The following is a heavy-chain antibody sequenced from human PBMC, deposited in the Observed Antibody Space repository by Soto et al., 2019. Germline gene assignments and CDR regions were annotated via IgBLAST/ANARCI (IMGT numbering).Heavy chain of an antibody. J-gene: IGHJ6*02. V-gene: IGHV4-4*02. CDR2: IYHSGST. CDR3: ARDLGVRTGTVGGMGV. Sequence: SETLSLTCAVSGGSISSSNWWSWVRQPPGKGLEWIGEIYHSGSTNYNPSLKSRVTISVDKSKNQFSLKLSSVTAADTAVYYCARDLGVRTGTVGGMGVWGQGTTVTVSS. CDR1: GGSISSSNW. D-gene: IGHD2-8*02.